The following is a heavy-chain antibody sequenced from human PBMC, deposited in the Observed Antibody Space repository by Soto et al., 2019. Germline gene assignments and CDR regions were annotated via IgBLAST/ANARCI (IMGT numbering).Heavy chain of an antibody. CDR3: ARESNPDNPIAALVDAFDI. D-gene: IGHD6-6*01. CDR1: DGSIGSDY. J-gene: IGHJ3*02. CDR2: IYTSGST. V-gene: IGHV4-4*07. Sequence: SETLSLTCSVSDGSIGSDYWSWIRQSPDRGLEWIGRIYTSGSTNYNPSLKSRVTMSVDTSKNQFSLKLSSVTAADTAVYYCARESNPDNPIAALVDAFDIWGQGTMVTVSS.